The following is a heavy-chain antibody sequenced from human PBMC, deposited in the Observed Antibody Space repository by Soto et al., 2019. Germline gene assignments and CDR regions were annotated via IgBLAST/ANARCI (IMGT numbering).Heavy chain of an antibody. V-gene: IGHV3-23*01. J-gene: IGHJ3*02. D-gene: IGHD6-6*01. Sequence: AGGSLRLSCAASGFTFSSYAMSWVRQAPGKGLEWVSAISGSGGSTYYADSVKGRFTISRDNSKNTLYLQMNSLRAEDTAVYYCAKDKTYSSSSPDAFDIWGQGTMVTVSS. CDR1: GFTFSSYA. CDR2: ISGSGGST. CDR3: AKDKTYSSSSPDAFDI.